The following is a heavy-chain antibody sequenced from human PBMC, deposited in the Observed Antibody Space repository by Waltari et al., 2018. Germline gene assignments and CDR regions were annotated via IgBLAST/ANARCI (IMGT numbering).Heavy chain of an antibody. CDR1: GGSISSYY. Sequence: QVQLQESGPGLVKPSETLSLTCTVSGGSISSYYWSWIRQPPGKGLVWIGYIYYSGSTNHNPSLKSRATIAVDTSKIQFSLKLSSVTAADTAVYYCAREGHSSGQGYFDYWGQGTLVTVSS. D-gene: IGHD3-22*01. CDR3: AREGHSSGQGYFDY. J-gene: IGHJ4*02. V-gene: IGHV4-59*01. CDR2: IYYSGST.